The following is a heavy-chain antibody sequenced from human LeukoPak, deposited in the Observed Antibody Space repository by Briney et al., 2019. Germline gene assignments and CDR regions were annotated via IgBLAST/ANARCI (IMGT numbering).Heavy chain of an antibody. J-gene: IGHJ6*02. D-gene: IGHD3-9*01. Sequence: GGSLRLSCAASGFTFSSYAMHWVRQAPGKGLEWVAVISYDGSNKYYADSVKGRFTISRDNSKNTLYLQMNSLRAEDTAVYYCARDVFDWLSYYYGMDVWGQGTTVTVSS. CDR1: GFTFSSYA. V-gene: IGHV3-30-3*01. CDR3: ARDVFDWLSYYYGMDV. CDR2: ISYDGSNK.